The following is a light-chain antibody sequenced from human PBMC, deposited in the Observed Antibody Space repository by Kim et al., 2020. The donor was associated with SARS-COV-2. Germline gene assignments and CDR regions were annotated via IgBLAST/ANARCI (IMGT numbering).Light chain of an antibody. CDR2: QDS. CDR3: QAWDSSIHVV. Sequence: APGQTASITCSGDKLGDKYACWYQQKPGQSPVLVIYQDSKRPSGIPERFSGSNSGNTATLTISGTQAMDEADYYCQAWDSSIHVVFGGGTQLTVL. V-gene: IGLV3-1*01. J-gene: IGLJ2*01. CDR1: KLGDKY.